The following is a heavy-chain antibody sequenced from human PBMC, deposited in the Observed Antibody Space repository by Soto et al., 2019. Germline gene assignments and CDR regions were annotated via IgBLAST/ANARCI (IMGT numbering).Heavy chain of an antibody. J-gene: IGHJ5*01. Sequence: QVQLVQSGAEVKKPGSSVKVSCKASGGTFSSYAITWVRQAPGQGLDWMGEIIPIFGATNFSQRFQGRITITADKSTTTAYLELSSLTSADTAVYYSARMRGSCLDSGGEGTLVIVSS. CDR3: ARMRGSCLDS. D-gene: IGHD1-26*01. CDR1: GGTFSSYA. CDR2: IIPIFGAT. V-gene: IGHV1-69*06.